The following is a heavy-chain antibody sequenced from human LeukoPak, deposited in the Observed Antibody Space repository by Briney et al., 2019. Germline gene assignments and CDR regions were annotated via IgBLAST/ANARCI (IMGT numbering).Heavy chain of an antibody. Sequence: SSETLSLTCTVSGDSISSTNYYWGWIRQPPGKGLEWIGSIYYSGSTYYNPSPESRVTISVDTSKNQFSLKLSSVTAADTAVYYCARTSHVVATMGLFDYWGQGTLVTVSS. J-gene: IGHJ4*02. CDR3: ARTSHVVATMGLFDY. CDR2: IYYSGST. CDR1: GDSISSTNYY. V-gene: IGHV4-39*01. D-gene: IGHD5-12*01.